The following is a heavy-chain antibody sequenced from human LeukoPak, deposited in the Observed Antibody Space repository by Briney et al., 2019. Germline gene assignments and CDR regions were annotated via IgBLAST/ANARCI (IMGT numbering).Heavy chain of an antibody. D-gene: IGHD3-10*01. V-gene: IGHV1-46*01. Sequence: ASVKVSCKASGYTFTSYYMHWVRQAPGQGLEWMGIINPSGGSTRYAQKFQGRVTTTRDTSTSTVYMELSSLRSEDTAVYYCARGGFSGGSGSSYLNWFDPWGQGTLVTVSS. J-gene: IGHJ5*02. CDR3: ARGGFSGGSGSSYLNWFDP. CDR1: GYTFTSYY. CDR2: INPSGGST.